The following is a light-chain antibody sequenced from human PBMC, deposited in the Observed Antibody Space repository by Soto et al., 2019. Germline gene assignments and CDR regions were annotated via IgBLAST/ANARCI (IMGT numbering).Light chain of an antibody. V-gene: IGLV2-14*01. J-gene: IGLJ3*02. Sequence: QSVLTQPASVSGSPGQSITISCTGNSSDVGTYNFVSWYQQHPGKAPKLIIYEVNNRPSGVSYRLSGSKSGNTAYLTISGLQTEDEADYFCSSYTGITTLVFGVGTKLTVL. CDR1: SSDVGTYNF. CDR3: SSYTGITTLV. CDR2: EVN.